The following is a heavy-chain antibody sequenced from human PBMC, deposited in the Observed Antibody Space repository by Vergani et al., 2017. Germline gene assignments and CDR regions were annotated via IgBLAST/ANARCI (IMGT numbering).Heavy chain of an antibody. CDR2: IYPGDSEV. CDR3: ASGGHCSGNWGALQL. CDR1: RYIFSNFW. D-gene: IGHD3-10*02. V-gene: IGHV5-51*01. Sequence: EKQLVQSGSETKKPGESLKISCQAFRYIFSNFWIGWVRQRPGRGLEWMGIIYPGDSEVKSNPTFRGQVIFSVDTSVNTAYLQWRSLQASDTATYFCASGGHCSGNWGALQLWGQGTNITVSS. J-gene: IGHJ3*01.